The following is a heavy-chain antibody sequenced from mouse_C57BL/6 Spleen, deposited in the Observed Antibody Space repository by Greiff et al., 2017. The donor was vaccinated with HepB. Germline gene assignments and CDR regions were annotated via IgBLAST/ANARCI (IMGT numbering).Heavy chain of an antibody. V-gene: IGHV1-15*01. CDR3: TEITTVVLGDYYAMDY. CDR1: GYTFTDYE. D-gene: IGHD1-1*01. J-gene: IGHJ4*01. CDR2: IDPETGGT. Sequence: QVQLQQSGAELVRPGASVTLSCKASGYTFTDYEMHWVKQTPVHGLEWIGAIDPETGGTAYNQKFKGKAILTADKSSSTAYMELRSLTSEDSAVYYCTEITTVVLGDYYAMDYWGQGTSVTVSS.